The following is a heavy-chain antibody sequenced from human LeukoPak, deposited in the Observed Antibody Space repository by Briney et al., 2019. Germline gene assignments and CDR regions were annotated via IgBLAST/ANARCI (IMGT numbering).Heavy chain of an antibody. Sequence: QTGGSLRLSCAASGFTFSSYAMSWVRQAPGMGLKWVSAISGSGGSTYDADSVKGRFTISRDNSKNTLYLQMNSLRAEDTAVYYCAKDWGATTPGGFDYWGQGTLVTVSS. D-gene: IGHD1-26*01. V-gene: IGHV3-23*01. CDR1: GFTFSSYA. J-gene: IGHJ4*02. CDR3: AKDWGATTPGGFDY. CDR2: ISGSGGST.